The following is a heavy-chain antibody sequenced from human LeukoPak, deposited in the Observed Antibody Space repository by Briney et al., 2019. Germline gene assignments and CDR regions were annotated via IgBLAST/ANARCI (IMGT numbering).Heavy chain of an antibody. Sequence: PSETLSLTCTVSGGSISSYYWSWIRQPPGKGLEWIGYIYYSGSTNYNPSLKSRVTISVDTSKNQFSLKLSSVTAADTAVYYCARAERVGGVIIDGLDYWGQGTLVTVSS. CDR1: GGSISSYY. D-gene: IGHD3-10*01. V-gene: IGHV4-59*01. CDR2: IYYSGST. CDR3: ARAERVGGVIIDGLDY. J-gene: IGHJ4*02.